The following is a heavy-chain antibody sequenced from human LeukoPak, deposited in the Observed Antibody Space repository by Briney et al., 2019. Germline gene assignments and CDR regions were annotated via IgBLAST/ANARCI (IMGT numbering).Heavy chain of an antibody. V-gene: IGHV3-30*03. CDR1: GFTFSSYG. D-gene: IGHD6-13*01. CDR3: AFLIAAAGRLDY. CDR2: ISYDGSNK. J-gene: IGHJ4*02. Sequence: GRSLRLSCAASGFTFSSYGMHWVRQAPGKGLEWVAVISYDGSNKYYADSVKGRFAISRDNSKNTLYLQMNSLRAGDTAVYYCAFLIAAAGRLDYWGQGTLVTVCS.